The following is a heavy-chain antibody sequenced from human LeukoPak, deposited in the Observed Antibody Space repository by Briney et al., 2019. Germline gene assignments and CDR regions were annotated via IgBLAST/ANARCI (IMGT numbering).Heavy chain of an antibody. V-gene: IGHV1-2*06. J-gene: IGHJ4*02. D-gene: IGHD6-13*01. CDR3: ARGGGGPAAALDY. CDR2: INPNSGGT. Sequence: GASVKVSCRASGYTFTGYYMHWVRQAPGQGLEWMGRINPNSGGTNYAQKFQGRVTMTRDTSISTAYMELSRLRSDDTAVYYCARGGGGPAAALDYWGQGTLVTVSS. CDR1: GYTFTGYY.